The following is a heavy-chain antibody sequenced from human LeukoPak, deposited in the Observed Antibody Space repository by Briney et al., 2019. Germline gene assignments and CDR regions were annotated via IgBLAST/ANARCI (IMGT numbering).Heavy chain of an antibody. CDR3: ARGGDGFWSGYYAY. Sequence: SETLSLTCTVSGGSISSYYWSWIRQPPGKGLEWIGYIYYSGSTNYNPSLKSRATISVDTSKNQFSLKLSSVTAADTAVYYCARGGDGFWSGYYAYWGQGTLVTVSS. CDR2: IYYSGST. J-gene: IGHJ4*02. CDR1: GGSISSYY. V-gene: IGHV4-59*01. D-gene: IGHD3-3*01.